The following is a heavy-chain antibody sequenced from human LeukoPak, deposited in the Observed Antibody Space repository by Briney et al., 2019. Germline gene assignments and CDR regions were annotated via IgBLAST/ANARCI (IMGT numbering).Heavy chain of an antibody. Sequence: SVKVSCKASGGTFSSYAISWVRQAPGQGLEWMGGIIPIFVTANYAQKFQGRVTITADESTSTAYMELSSLRSEDTAVYYCARDGDVDTAMGDAFDVWGQGTMVTVSS. D-gene: IGHD5-18*01. CDR3: ARDGDVDTAMGDAFDV. CDR1: GGTFSSYA. J-gene: IGHJ3*01. V-gene: IGHV1-69*13. CDR2: IIPIFVTA.